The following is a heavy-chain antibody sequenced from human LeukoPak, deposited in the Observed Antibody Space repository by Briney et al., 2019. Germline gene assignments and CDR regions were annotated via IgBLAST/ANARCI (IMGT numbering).Heavy chain of an antibody. Sequence: PSETLSLTCTVSGGSISSYYWSWIRQPPGKGLEWIGYIYYSGSTNYNPSLKSRVTISVDTSKNQFSLKLSSVTAADTAVYYCARGDYAAAFDYGGQGTLVTVSS. CDR3: ARGDYAAAFDY. CDR2: IYYSGST. J-gene: IGHJ4*02. D-gene: IGHD4/OR15-4a*01. CDR1: GGSISSYY. V-gene: IGHV4-59*08.